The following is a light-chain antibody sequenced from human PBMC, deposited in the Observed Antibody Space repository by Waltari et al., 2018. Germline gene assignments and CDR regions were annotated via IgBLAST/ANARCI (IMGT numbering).Light chain of an antibody. CDR3: CSYAGSPYV. J-gene: IGLJ1*01. Sequence: QSALAQPRSVSGSPGQSVTISCAGTTSDVGRSNYVSWYQHPPGQAPKVLIYDFNTRPSGVPDRFSGSKSGNTASLTISGLQAEDEADYYCCSYAGSPYVFGTGTKVTVL. CDR2: DFN. V-gene: IGLV2-11*01. CDR1: TSDVGRSNY.